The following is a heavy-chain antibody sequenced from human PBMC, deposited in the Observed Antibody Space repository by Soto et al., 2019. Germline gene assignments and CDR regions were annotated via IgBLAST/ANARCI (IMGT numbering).Heavy chain of an antibody. CDR2: IYYSGST. CDR1: GGSISSYY. Sequence: SETLSLTCTVSGGSISSYYWSWIRQPPGKGLEWIGYIYYSGSTNYNPSLKSRVTISVDTSKNQFSLKLSSVTAADTAVYYCARHFADSSGYYSIDYWGQGTLVTVS. V-gene: IGHV4-59*08. D-gene: IGHD3-22*01. CDR3: ARHFADSSGYYSIDY. J-gene: IGHJ4*02.